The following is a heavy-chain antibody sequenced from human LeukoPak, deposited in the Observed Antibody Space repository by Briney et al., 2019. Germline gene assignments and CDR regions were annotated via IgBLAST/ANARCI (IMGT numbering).Heavy chain of an antibody. Sequence: PGGSLRLSCVASGFTFSSFRMNWVRQAPGKGLEWVSYISSSGSIMFYADSVKGRFTISRDNAKNSLYLHMNSLRAEDTAVYYCARTPTYYDILTDYPYYFDYWGQGTLVTVSS. CDR2: ISSSGSIM. D-gene: IGHD3-9*01. CDR1: GFTFSSFR. V-gene: IGHV3-48*03. J-gene: IGHJ4*02. CDR3: ARTPTYYDILTDYPYYFDY.